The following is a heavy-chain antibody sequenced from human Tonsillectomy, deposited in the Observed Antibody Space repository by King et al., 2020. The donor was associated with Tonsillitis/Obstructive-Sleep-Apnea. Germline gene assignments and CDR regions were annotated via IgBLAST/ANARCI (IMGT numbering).Heavy chain of an antibody. CDR2: MFYIGSP. V-gene: IGHV4-39*01. D-gene: IGHD3-10*01. CDR1: GGSISTSNSY. CDR3: ARRSPYYGSGNDWYFDL. Sequence: LQLQESGPGLVKPSETLSLTCTVSGGSISTSNSYWGWIRQPPGKGLEWIGGMFYIGSPYSNPSLRGRVTISVDTSKKQFSLRLSSVTAADSAVYYCARRSPYYGSGNDWYFDLWGRGTLVTVSS. J-gene: IGHJ2*01.